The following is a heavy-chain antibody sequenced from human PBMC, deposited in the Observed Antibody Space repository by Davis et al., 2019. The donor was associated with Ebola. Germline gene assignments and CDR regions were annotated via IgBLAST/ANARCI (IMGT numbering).Heavy chain of an antibody. D-gene: IGHD3-22*01. CDR2: INPSGGST. CDR3: ATNPYYYDSSGYYGACG. J-gene: IGHJ4*02. Sequence: ASVKVSCKASGYTFTGYYMHWVRQAPGQGLEWMGIINPSGGSTSYAQKFQGRVTMTRDTSTSTVYMELSSLRSEDTAVYYCATNPYYYDSSGYYGACGWGQGTLVTVSS. CDR1: GYTFTGYY. V-gene: IGHV1-46*01.